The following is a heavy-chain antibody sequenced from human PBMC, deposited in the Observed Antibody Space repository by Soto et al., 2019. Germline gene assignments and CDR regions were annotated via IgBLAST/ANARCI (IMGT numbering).Heavy chain of an antibody. D-gene: IGHD3-22*01. CDR1: GYTFTSYA. CDR3: ARDISEYYYDSSGPQYTIFDY. CDR2: FNAGNGNT. V-gene: IGHV1-3*01. J-gene: IGHJ4*02. Sequence: GASVKVSCKASGYTFTSYAMHWVRQAPGQRLEWMGWFNAGNGNTKYSQKFQGRVTITRDTSASTAYMELSSLRSEDTAVYYCARDISEYYYDSSGPQYTIFDYWGQGTLVPSPQ.